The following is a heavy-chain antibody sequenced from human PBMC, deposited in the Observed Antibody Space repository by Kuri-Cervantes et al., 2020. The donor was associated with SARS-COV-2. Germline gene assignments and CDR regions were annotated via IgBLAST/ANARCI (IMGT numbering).Heavy chain of an antibody. CDR2: ISYDGSNK. Sequence: LSLTCAASGFTFSSYAMHWVRQAPGKGLEWVAVISYDGSNKYYADSVKGRFTISRDNSKNTLYLQMNSLRAEDTAVYYCARDLWGGNGLLDYWGQGTQVTVSS. CDR1: GFTFSSYA. D-gene: IGHD3-3*01. J-gene: IGHJ4*02. V-gene: IGHV3-30-3*01. CDR3: ARDLWGGNGLLDY.